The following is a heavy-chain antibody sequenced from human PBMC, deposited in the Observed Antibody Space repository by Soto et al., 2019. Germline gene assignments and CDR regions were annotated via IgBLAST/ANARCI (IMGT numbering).Heavy chain of an antibody. CDR1: GGSLSDYY. CDR3: ARGRDEYKLGNV. J-gene: IGHJ6*02. Sequence: GTLSLTCAVSGGSLSDYYWPWMRQSPGKGLEWIGEIHPSGSTYYNPSLRSRVTISVDTSKNQFSLKLTSLTAADTAIYYCARGRDEYKLGNVWGHGTTVTVSS. D-gene: IGHD1-1*01. CDR2: IHPSGST. V-gene: IGHV4-34*01.